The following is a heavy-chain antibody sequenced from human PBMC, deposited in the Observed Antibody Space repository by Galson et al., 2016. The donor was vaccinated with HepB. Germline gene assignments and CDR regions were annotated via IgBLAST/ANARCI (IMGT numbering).Heavy chain of an antibody. CDR2: IKSKTDGGTT. Sequence: SLRLSCAASGFTFSNAWMSWVRQAPRKGLEWVGRIKSKTDGGTTDYAAPVKGRFTISRDDSKNTLYLQMNSLKTEDTAVYYCTSLSYDFWSAYYYCDYWGQGTQVTVSS. CDR3: TSLSYDFWSAYYYCDY. D-gene: IGHD3-3*01. V-gene: IGHV3-15*01. J-gene: IGHJ4*02. CDR1: GFTFSNAW.